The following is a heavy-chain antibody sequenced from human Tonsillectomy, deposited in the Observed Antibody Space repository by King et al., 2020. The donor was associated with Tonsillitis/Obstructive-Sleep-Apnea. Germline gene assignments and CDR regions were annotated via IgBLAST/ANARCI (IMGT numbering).Heavy chain of an antibody. J-gene: IGHJ4*02. CDR3: AKYDLSGAGIDY. V-gene: IGHV3-9*01. Sequence: VQLVESGGGLVQPGRSLXLSCAASGFTFDDYAMHWVRQAPGKGLEWVSGISWNSGSIGYADSVKGRFTISRDNAKNSLYLQMNSLRAEDTALYYCAKYDLSGAGIDYWGQGTLVTVSS. CDR1: GFTFDDYA. CDR2: ISWNSGSI. D-gene: IGHD3-10*02.